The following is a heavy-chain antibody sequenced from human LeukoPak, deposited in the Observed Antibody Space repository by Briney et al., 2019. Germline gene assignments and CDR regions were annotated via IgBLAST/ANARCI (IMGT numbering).Heavy chain of an antibody. CDR2: FDPEDGET. CDR1: GYTLTELS. Sequence: ASVKVSCKVSGYTLTELSMHWVRQAPGKGLEWMGGFDPEDGETIYAQKFQGRVTMTEDTSTDTAYMELSSLRSEDTAVYYCATDLVDGDYGDRLGGMDVWGQGTTVTASS. V-gene: IGHV1-24*01. CDR3: ATDLVDGDYGDRLGGMDV. J-gene: IGHJ6*02. D-gene: IGHD4-17*01.